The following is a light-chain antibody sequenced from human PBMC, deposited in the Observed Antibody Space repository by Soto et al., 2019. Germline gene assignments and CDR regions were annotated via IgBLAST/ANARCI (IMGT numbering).Light chain of an antibody. Sequence: EIVMTQSPATLSVSPGERATLSCRASQSVSSNLAWYQQKPGQAPRLLIYGASTRATGIPARFSGSGSGTEFTLTISSLQSEDFAVYYCQHYENWPYTFGQGTNLEI. CDR3: QHYENWPYT. J-gene: IGKJ2*01. CDR1: QSVSSN. CDR2: GAS. V-gene: IGKV3-15*01.